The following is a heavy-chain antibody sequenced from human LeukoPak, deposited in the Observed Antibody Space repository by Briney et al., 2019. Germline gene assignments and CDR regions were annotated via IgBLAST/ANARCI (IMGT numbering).Heavy chain of an antibody. CDR1: GGSISSYY. CDR2: IYYSGNT. Sequence: SETLSLTCTVSGGSISSYYWNWIRQPPGKGLEWIGYIYYSGNTNYNPSLKSRVTMSVDTSKNQFSLKLSSVTAADTAVYYCATYYYDDTGYYYRGFHIWGQGTMATVSS. D-gene: IGHD3-22*01. J-gene: IGHJ3*02. CDR3: ATYYYDDTGYYYRGFHI. V-gene: IGHV4-59*01.